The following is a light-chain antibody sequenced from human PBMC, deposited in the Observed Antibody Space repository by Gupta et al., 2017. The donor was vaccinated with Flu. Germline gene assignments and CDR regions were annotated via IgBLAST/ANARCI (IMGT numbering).Light chain of an antibody. J-gene: IGKJ5*01. V-gene: IGKV1-39*01. CDR3: QQSYSTVRT. CDR1: QSISSY. CDR2: AAS. Sequence: DIQMTQSPSSLSASVGDRVTITCRASQSISSYLNWYQQKPGKAHKLLIYAASSLQSGVPSRFSGSGSGTDFTLTISSLQPEDFATYYCQQSYSTVRTFSQGTRLEIK.